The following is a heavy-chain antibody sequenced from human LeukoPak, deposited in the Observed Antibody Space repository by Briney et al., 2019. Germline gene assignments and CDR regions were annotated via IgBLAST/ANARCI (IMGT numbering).Heavy chain of an antibody. Sequence: GGSLRLSCAASGFTFSSYGMHWVRQAPGKGLEWVTFIRYDGSNKYYADSVKGRFTISRDNSKNTVYLQMNSLRAEDTAVYYCAKDRHDHGDYDTLFDYWGQGTLVTVSS. J-gene: IGHJ4*02. CDR2: IRYDGSNK. CDR1: GFTFSSYG. V-gene: IGHV3-30*02. D-gene: IGHD4-17*01. CDR3: AKDRHDHGDYDTLFDY.